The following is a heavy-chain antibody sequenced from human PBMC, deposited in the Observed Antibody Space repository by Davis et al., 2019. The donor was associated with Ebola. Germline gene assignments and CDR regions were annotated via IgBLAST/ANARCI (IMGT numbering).Heavy chain of an antibody. CDR3: ARGSMVRGPGRAYY. CDR2: ISSSSSTI. CDR1: GFTFSSYS. D-gene: IGHD3-10*01. Sequence: GESLKISCAASGFTFSSYSMNWVRQAPGKGLEWVSYISSSSSTIYYADSVKGRFTISRDNAKNSLYLQMNSLRAEDTAVYYCARGSMVRGPGRAYYWGQGTLVTVSS. J-gene: IGHJ4*02. V-gene: IGHV3-48*04.